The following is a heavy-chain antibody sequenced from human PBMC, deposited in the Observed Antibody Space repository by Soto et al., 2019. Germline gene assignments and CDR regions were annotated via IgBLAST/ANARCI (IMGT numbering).Heavy chain of an antibody. CDR3: ARHLPYFGGYCYSLDY. Sequence: QVQLQESGPGLVKPSETLSLTCTVSGGSIRSYYWSWILPPPGKGLEWIGYLYHSASTKYSPSLNSRVTISVDTSKNMFSLNLSSVTAADTAVYYCARHLPYFGGYCYSLDYWGQGTLVTVSS. J-gene: IGHJ4*02. D-gene: IGHD2-21*02. CDR1: GGSIRSYY. V-gene: IGHV4-59*08. CDR2: LYHSAST.